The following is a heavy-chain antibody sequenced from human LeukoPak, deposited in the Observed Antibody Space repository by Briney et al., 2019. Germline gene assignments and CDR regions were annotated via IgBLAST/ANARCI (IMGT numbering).Heavy chain of an antibody. Sequence: GGSLRLSCAASRFTFSGYWMHWVRQAPGKGLIWVAGINGAGSDTTYADSVEGRFTVSRDNAKNTLYLQMNSLRPEDTGAYFCARDGDSISSFYYYYYMDVGGKGTTVTGSS. CDR1: RFTFSGYW. CDR3: ARDGDSISSFYYYYYMDV. J-gene: IGHJ6*03. D-gene: IGHD6-6*01. V-gene: IGHV3-74*01. CDR2: INGAGSDT.